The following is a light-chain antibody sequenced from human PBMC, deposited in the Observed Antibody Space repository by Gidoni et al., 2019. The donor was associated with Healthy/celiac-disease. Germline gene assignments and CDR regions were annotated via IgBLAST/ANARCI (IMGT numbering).Light chain of an antibody. CDR2: DAY. Sequence: EIVLTHSPATLSLSPGERATLSCGASQSVSSSYLAWYQQKPGLAPRLLIYDAYSRATGIPDRLSGSGSGTDFTLTISRLEPEDFAVYYCQQYGSSPPLTFGGGTKVEIK. CDR3: QQYGSSPPLT. CDR1: QSVSSSY. V-gene: IGKV3D-20*01. J-gene: IGKJ4*01.